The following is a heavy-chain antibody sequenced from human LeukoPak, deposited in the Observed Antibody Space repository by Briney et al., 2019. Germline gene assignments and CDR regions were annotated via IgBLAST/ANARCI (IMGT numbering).Heavy chain of an antibody. CDR1: SGSIFSNW. J-gene: IGHJ4*02. D-gene: IGHD2-2*01. V-gene: IGHV4-4*02. Sequence: SETLSLTCAVSSGSIFSNWWTWVRQPPGKGLEWIGEIYHSGKTNYNPSLKSRVTISIDRSKSQFSLRLSSVTAADTAVFYCARVKSDTSCYDYWGQGTLVTVSS. CDR2: IYHSGKT. CDR3: ARVKSDTSCYDY.